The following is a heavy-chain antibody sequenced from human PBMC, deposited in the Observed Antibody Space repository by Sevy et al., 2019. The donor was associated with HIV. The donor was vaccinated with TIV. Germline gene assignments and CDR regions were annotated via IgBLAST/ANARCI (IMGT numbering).Heavy chain of an antibody. Sequence: GGSLRLSCAASGFTFNKYSMSWVRRPPGKGLEWVANLSFGCGEINYADSVKGRFTISRDNSKNSFYLQMNNLRAEDTALYYCAREGCTKPHDYWGQGTLVTVSS. CDR3: AREGCTKPHDY. CDR2: LSFGCGEI. V-gene: IGHV3-23*01. CDR1: GFTFNKYS. D-gene: IGHD2-8*01. J-gene: IGHJ4*02.